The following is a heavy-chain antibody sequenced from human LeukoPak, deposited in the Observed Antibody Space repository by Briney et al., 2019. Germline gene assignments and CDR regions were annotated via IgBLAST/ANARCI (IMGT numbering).Heavy chain of an antibody. D-gene: IGHD3-10*01. J-gene: IGHJ6*03. CDR2: IWYDGSNK. CDR3: ARNPQTYYLMYYMDV. V-gene: IGHV3-33*01. Sequence: GGSLRLSCAASGFTFSSYGMHWVRQAPGKGLERVAVIWYDGSNKYYADSVKGRFTISRDNSKNTLYLQMNSLRAEDTAVYYCARNPQTYYLMYYMDVWGKGTTVTVSS. CDR1: GFTFSSYG.